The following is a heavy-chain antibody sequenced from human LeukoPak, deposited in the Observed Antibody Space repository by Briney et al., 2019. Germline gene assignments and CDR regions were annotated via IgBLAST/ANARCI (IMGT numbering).Heavy chain of an antibody. D-gene: IGHD6-19*01. CDR3: ARVTAVAAPWVY. CDR1: GFTFISYG. CDR2: ISSSGSTI. J-gene: IGHJ4*02. Sequence: GGSLRLSCATSGFTFISYGFNWARQAPGKGLEWISYISSSGSTIQYADSVEGRFTISRDSARNSLFLQMNNLRAEDTAVYYCARVTAVAAPWVYWGQGAQVTVSS. V-gene: IGHV3-48*04.